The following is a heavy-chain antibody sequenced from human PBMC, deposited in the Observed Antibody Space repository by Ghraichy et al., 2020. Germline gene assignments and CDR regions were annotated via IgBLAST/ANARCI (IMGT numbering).Heavy chain of an antibody. CDR3: ARGAYYYDGSGYYGPFDF. Sequence: SETLSLTCTVSGGSISGYYWSWIRQPPGKGLEWIGYIYYSGGTNYNPSLKSRVTISVDTSKNQFSLTLSSVTAADTATYYCARGAYYYDGSGYYGPFDFWGQGTLVTVSS. V-gene: IGHV4-59*01. CDR2: IYYSGGT. J-gene: IGHJ4*02. CDR1: GGSISGYY. D-gene: IGHD3-22*01.